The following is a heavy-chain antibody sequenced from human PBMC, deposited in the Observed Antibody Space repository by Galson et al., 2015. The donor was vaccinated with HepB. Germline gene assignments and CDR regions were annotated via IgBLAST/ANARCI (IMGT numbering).Heavy chain of an antibody. D-gene: IGHD3-3*02. CDR1: GFTFSDYY. J-gene: IGHJ4*02. CDR2: VRHQARRYTT. CDR3: SRTLPGIDLDY. Sequence: SLRLSCAASGFTFSDYYMEWVRQAPGKGLEWVGRVRHQARRYTTDYVASVEGRFTISRDDLKNSLYLQMDSLKAEDTAVYYCSRTLPGIDLDYWGQGTLVTVSS. V-gene: IGHV3-72*01.